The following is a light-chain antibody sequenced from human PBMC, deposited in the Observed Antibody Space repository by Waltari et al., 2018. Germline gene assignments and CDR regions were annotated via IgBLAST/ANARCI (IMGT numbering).Light chain of an antibody. V-gene: IGKV3-20*01. CDR3: QKYGRLPAT. CDR1: QSVGRT. CDR2: DAS. J-gene: IGKJ1*01. Sequence: EIVLTQSPGTLSLSPGERATLSCRASQSVGRTLAWYQQKPGQAPRLLIYDASTRATGNPGKFSGTGFGKDFSLTISKLEPEDFAVYYCQKYGRLPATFGQGTTVEIK.